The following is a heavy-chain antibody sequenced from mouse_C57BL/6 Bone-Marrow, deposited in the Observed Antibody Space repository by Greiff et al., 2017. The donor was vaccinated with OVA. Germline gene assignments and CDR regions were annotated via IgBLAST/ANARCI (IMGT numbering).Heavy chain of an antibody. V-gene: IGHV1-42*01. CDR2: INPSTGGT. D-gene: IGHD2-2*01. J-gene: IGHJ4*01. Sequence: EVQLQQSGPELVKPGASVKISCKASGYSFTGYYMNWVKQSPEKSLEWIGEINPSTGGTTYNQKFKAKATLTVDKSSSTAYMQLKSLTSEDSAVYYCARGETTMVTTKAMDYWGQGTSVTVSS. CDR3: ARGETTMVTTKAMDY. CDR1: GYSFTGYY.